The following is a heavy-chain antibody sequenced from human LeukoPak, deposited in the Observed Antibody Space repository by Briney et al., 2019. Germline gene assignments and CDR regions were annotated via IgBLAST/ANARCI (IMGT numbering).Heavy chain of an antibody. J-gene: IGHJ5*02. V-gene: IGHV3-11*01. CDR1: GFTFSDYY. Sequence: GGSLRLSCAASGFTFSDYYMSWIRQAPEKGLEWVSYISGSDGSTSYGDSVKGRFTVSRDNARNSLYLQLINLRAEDTAVYYCARVGSLAAAGTVDHWGQGTQVTVSS. CDR3: ARVGSLAAAGTVDH. D-gene: IGHD6-13*01. CDR2: ISGSDGST.